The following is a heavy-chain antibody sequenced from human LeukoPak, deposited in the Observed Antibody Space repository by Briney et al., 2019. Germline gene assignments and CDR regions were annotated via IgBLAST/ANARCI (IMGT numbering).Heavy chain of an antibody. CDR1: GGTFSSYA. J-gene: IGHJ3*02. CDR3: ASEYGSGGYYNAAFDI. D-gene: IGHD3-10*01. Sequence: GASVKVSCKASGGTFSSYAISWVRQAPGQGLEWMGGIIPIFGTANYAQKFQGRVTITAGKSTSTAYMELSGLRSEDTAVYYCASEYGSGGYYNAAFDIWGQGTMVTVSS. CDR2: IIPIFGTA. V-gene: IGHV1-69*06.